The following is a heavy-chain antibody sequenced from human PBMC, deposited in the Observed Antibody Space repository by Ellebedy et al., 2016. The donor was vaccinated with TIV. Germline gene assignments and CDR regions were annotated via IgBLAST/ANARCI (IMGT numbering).Heavy chain of an antibody. CDR3: ARLHYYDSSGAN. CDR2: IYYSGST. J-gene: IGHJ4*02. Sequence: SETLSLXXTVSGGSISSSSYYWGWIRQPPGKGLEWIGSIYYSGSTYYNPSLKSRVTISVDTSKNQFSLKLSSVTAADTAVYYCARLHYYDSSGANWGQGTLVTVSS. V-gene: IGHV4-39*01. CDR1: GGSISSSSYY. D-gene: IGHD3-22*01.